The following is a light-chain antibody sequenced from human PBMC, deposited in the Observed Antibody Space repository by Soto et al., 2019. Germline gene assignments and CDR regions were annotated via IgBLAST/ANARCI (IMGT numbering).Light chain of an antibody. J-gene: IGKJ2*01. CDR1: QRINIW. CDR2: DAS. V-gene: IGKV1-5*01. Sequence: DIQMTQSPSTLSASVGDRVTITCRASQRINIWLAWYQQKAGKAPKLLIYDASTLEIRVPLRFSGSGSGTEFTLTISGRQPDGFATYYCQQYNTYSYTFGQGTKLEIK. CDR3: QQYNTYSYT.